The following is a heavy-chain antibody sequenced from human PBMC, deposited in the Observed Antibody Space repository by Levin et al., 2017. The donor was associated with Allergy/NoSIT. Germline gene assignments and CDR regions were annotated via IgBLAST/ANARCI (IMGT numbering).Heavy chain of an antibody. V-gene: IGHV3-48*02. CDR3: ARGVGSGDVPHFDY. J-gene: IGHJ4*02. D-gene: IGHD2-21*01. CDR2: IISGSTTTI. CDR1: GFTFSIYS. Sequence: GESLKISCVASGFTFSIYSMNWVRQAPGKGLEWLSYIISGSTTTIYYADSVKGRFTISRDNAKNSLYLQMNSLRDEDTAVYYCARGVGSGDVPHFDYWGQGTLVTVSS.